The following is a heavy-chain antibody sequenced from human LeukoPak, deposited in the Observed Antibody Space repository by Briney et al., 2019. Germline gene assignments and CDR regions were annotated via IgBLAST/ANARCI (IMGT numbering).Heavy chain of an antibody. Sequence: GGPLRLSCAASEFTFSSYWMSWVRQAPGKGLEWVANIKQDGSEKYYVDSVKGRFTISRDNAKNSLYLQTNSLRAEDTAVYYCARDRPYYYGSGSYSPAFDYWGQGTLVTVSS. CDR2: IKQDGSEK. J-gene: IGHJ4*02. CDR3: ARDRPYYYGSGSYSPAFDY. V-gene: IGHV3-7*01. CDR1: EFTFSSYW. D-gene: IGHD3-10*01.